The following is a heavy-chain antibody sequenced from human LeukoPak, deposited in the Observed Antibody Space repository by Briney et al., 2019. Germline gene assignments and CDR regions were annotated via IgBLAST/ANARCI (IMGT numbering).Heavy chain of an antibody. CDR3: ARLTLSLGESLFDS. CDR1: AGSITSSPSITSSSYY. J-gene: IGHJ4*02. Sequence: PSETLSLTCTVSAGSITSSPSITSSSYYWGWIRQPPGKCLGWIGNTHYSGSTYYNPSLKGRVTITVDTSKNQFSLKLTSVNAADTAVYYCARLTLSLGESLFDSWGQGTLVTVSS. V-gene: IGHV4-39*01. D-gene: IGHD3-16*01. CDR2: THYSGST.